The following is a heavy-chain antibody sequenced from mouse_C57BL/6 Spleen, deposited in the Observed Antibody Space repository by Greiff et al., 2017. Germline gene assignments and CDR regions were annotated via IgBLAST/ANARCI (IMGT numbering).Heavy chain of an antibody. J-gene: IGHJ3*01. CDR3: ARSTNWEDFGSFAY. D-gene: IGHD4-1*01. CDR1: GYTFTDYN. V-gene: IGHV1-18*01. Sequence: VQLKQSGPELVKPGASVKIPCKASGYTFTDYNMDWVKQSHGKSLEWIGDINPNNGGTIYNQKFKGKATLTVDKSSSTAYMELRSLTSEDTAVYYCARSTNWEDFGSFAYWGQGTLVTVSA. CDR2: INPNNGGT.